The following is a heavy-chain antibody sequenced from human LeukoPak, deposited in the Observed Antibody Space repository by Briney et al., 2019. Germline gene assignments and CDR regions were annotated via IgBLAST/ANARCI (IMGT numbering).Heavy chain of an antibody. CDR2: FDPEDGET. CDR3: ATFVDTAMVIYSFDY. CDR1: GYTFTSYG. Sequence: GASVKVSCKASGYTFTSYGISWVRQAPGQGLEWMGGFDPEDGETIYAQKFQGRDTMTEDTSTDTAYMELSSLRSEDTAVYYCATFVDTAMVIYSFDYWGQGTLVTVSS. J-gene: IGHJ4*02. D-gene: IGHD5-18*01. V-gene: IGHV1-24*01.